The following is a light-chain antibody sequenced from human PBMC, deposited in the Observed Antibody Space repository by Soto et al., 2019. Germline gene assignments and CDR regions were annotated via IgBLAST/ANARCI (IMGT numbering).Light chain of an antibody. CDR3: QQLKSYPLT. V-gene: IGKV1-9*01. CDR2: AAS. CDR1: QCFSTY. J-gene: IGKJ4*01. Sequence: IQVTQSPSSLSASVGDRVTITCRASQCFSTYLAWFQQKPGKAPKLLIYAASTLQSGVPSRFSGSGSGTDFTLTISSQQPEDFATYYCQQLKSYPLTFGGGTKVEI.